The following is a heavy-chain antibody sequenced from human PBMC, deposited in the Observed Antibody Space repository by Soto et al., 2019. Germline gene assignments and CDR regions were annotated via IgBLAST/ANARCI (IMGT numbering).Heavy chain of an antibody. J-gene: IGHJ6*02. CDR1: GFTFSDYD. Sequence: GGSLRLSCAASGFTFSDYDMHWFRQAPGKGLEWVAVILHDGSDKYHAVSVKGRFAISRDNSKNTLYLQMNSLRAEDTAVYYCAGNSLPQLLWFGEFSRSHYYYYGMDVWGQGTTVTVSS. V-gene: IGHV3-30*09. CDR2: ILHDGSDK. CDR3: AGNSLPQLLWFGEFSRSHYYYYGMDV. D-gene: IGHD3-10*01.